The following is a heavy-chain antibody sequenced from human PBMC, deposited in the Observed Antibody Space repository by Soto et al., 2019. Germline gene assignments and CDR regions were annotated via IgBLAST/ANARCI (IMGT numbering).Heavy chain of an antibody. Sequence: QVQLVQSGAEVKKPGSSVKVSCKASGGTFSSYAISWVRQAPGQGLEWMGGIIPIFGPAKYAQKIQGRVTITADESTSTAYMELSSLRSEDTAVYYCARGDYYDSSGYSAYWGQGTLVTVSS. V-gene: IGHV1-69*01. CDR1: GGTFSSYA. D-gene: IGHD3-22*01. J-gene: IGHJ4*02. CDR2: IIPIFGPA. CDR3: ARGDYYDSSGYSAY.